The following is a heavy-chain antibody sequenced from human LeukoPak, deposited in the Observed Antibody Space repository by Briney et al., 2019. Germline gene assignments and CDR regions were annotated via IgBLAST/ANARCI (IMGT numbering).Heavy chain of an antibody. CDR3: ARANMVRGVGSFFDRNWFDP. CDR1: GFIFSSYT. V-gene: IGHV3-21*04. D-gene: IGHD3-10*01. CDR2: ISSSGSYI. Sequence: GGSLRLSCAASGFIFSSYTMNWVRQAPGKGLEWVSSISSSGSYIYYADSVKGRFTMSRDNSKNTLYLQMNSLRAEDTAVYYCARANMVRGVGSFFDRNWFDPWGQGTLVTVSS. J-gene: IGHJ5*02.